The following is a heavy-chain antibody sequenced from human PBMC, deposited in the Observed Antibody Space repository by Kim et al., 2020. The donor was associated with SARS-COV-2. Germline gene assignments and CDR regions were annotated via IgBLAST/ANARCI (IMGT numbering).Heavy chain of an antibody. D-gene: IGHD3-22*01. CDR1: GGSVSSGSYY. Sequence: SETLSLTCTVSGGSVSSGSYYWSWIRQPPGKGLEWIGYIYYSGSTNYNPSLKSRVTISVDTSKNQFSLKLSSVTAADTAVYYCARSLLWYDSSGYGYWGQGTLVTVSS. J-gene: IGHJ4*02. V-gene: IGHV4-61*01. CDR3: ARSLLWYDSSGYGY. CDR2: IYYSGST.